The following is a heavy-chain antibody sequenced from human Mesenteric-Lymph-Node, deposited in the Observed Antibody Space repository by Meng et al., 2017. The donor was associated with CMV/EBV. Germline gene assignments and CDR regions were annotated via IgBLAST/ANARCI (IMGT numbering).Heavy chain of an antibody. CDR1: GFTFSSYW. D-gene: IGHD2-15*01. Sequence: GESLKISCVASGFTFSSYWMSWVRQAPGKGLQWVANIDQDGSQRYSVDSLKGRFTISRDNALNSLYLKMNSLRVEDTAVYYCARGDYCTGGNCYSLFDYWGQGALVTVSS. V-gene: IGHV3-7*01. CDR3: ARGDYCTGGNCYSLFDY. J-gene: IGHJ4*02. CDR2: IDQDGSQR.